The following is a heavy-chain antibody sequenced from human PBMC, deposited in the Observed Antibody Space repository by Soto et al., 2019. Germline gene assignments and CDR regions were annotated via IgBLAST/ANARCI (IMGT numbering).Heavy chain of an antibody. D-gene: IGHD7-27*01. V-gene: IGHV1-2*06. CDR1: GYTFIDSS. Sequence: EASVKVSCKTSGYTFIDSSIHWVRQAPGQGLEWMGRINPNSGGTSYAQKFQGRVTMTRDTSISTAYMELNRLRSDDTAVYYCARDLTGDPNYWGQGTLVTVSS. CDR2: INPNSGGT. CDR3: ARDLTGDPNY. J-gene: IGHJ4*02.